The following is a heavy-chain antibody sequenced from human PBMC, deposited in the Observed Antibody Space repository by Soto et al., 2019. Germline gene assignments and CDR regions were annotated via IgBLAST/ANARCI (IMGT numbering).Heavy chain of an antibody. Sequence: KVACKASGYTFTSYAMHWVRQAPGQRLEWMGWINAGNGSTKYSQKFQGRVTITRDTSASTAYMELSSLRSEDTAVYYCARETYDFWSGYPYYYYGMDVWGQGTTVTVSS. CDR3: ARETYDFWSGYPYYYYGMDV. V-gene: IGHV1-3*01. CDR2: INAGNGST. D-gene: IGHD3-3*01. CDR1: GYTFTSYA. J-gene: IGHJ6*02.